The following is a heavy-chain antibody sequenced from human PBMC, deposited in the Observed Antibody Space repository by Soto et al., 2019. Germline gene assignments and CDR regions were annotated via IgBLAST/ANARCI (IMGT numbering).Heavy chain of an antibody. CDR3: ARYNWNDAGAFDI. D-gene: IGHD1-1*01. CDR2: IYYSGST. J-gene: IGHJ3*02. V-gene: IGHV4-59*01. CDR1: GGSISSYY. Sequence: SETLSLTCTVSGGSISSYYWSWIRQPPGKGLEWIGYIYYSGSTNYNPSLKSRVTISVDTSKNQFSLKLSSVTAADTAVYYCARYNWNDAGAFDIWGQGTMVTVSS.